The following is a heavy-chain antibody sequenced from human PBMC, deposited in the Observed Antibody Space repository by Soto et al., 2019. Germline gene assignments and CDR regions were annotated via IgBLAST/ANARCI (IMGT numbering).Heavy chain of an antibody. CDR3: ARSQQQLVDFDY. V-gene: IGHV4-34*01. J-gene: IGHJ4*02. CDR2: INHSGST. D-gene: IGHD6-13*01. Sequence: QVQLQQWGAGLLKPSETLSLTCAVYGGSFSGYYWSWIRQPPGKGLEWIGEINHSGSTNYNPSLKSRVTISVDTSKNQFSLKLSSVTAADTAVYYCARSQQQLVDFDYWGQGTLVTVSS. CDR1: GGSFSGYY.